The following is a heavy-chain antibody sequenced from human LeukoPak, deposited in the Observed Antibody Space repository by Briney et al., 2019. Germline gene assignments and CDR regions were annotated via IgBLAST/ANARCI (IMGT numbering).Heavy chain of an antibody. V-gene: IGHV4-59*08. CDR1: GGSMKSYY. CDR2: IYYSGST. J-gene: IGHJ4*02. D-gene: IGHD2-15*01. Sequence: PSETLSLTCTVSGGSMKSYYWNWIRQPPGKGLEWIGTIYYSGSTYYNPSLKSRVTISVDTSKNQFSLKMSSVTAADTAVYYCARRNGGMGGYFDWGQGTLVTVSS. CDR3: ARRNGGMGGYFD.